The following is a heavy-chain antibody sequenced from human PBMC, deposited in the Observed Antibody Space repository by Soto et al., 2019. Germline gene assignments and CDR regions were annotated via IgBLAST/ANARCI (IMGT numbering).Heavy chain of an antibody. Sequence: VQLVESGGGLVQPGGSLRLSCAASGFTFTSYAMHWVRQAPGKGLECIGYIYHSVSTYYNPSLKSRVTISVDRSKNQFSLKLNSVTAADTAVYYCARGPPLGYWGQGTLVTVSS. J-gene: IGHJ4*02. V-gene: IGHV4-59*12. CDR1: GFTFTSYAM. CDR2: IYHSVST. CDR3: ARGPPLGY.